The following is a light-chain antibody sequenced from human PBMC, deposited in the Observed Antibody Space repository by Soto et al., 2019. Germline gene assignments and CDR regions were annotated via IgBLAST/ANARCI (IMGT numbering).Light chain of an antibody. CDR2: DVN. J-gene: IGLJ1*01. Sequence: QSVLTQPRSVSGSPGQSVTISCTGSSSDVGAYNFASWYQQHPGAAPKLLIHDVNKRPPGVPDRFSASKSGNTASLTISGLQAEDEADYYCSSFSVASPLFGTGTKATVL. CDR1: SSDVGAYNF. V-gene: IGLV2-11*01. CDR3: SSFSVASPL.